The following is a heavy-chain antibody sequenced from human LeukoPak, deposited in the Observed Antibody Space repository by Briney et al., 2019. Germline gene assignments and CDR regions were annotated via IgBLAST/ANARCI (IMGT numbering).Heavy chain of an antibody. CDR1: GYTFTSYY. Sequence: ASVKVSCKASGYTFTSYYMHWVRQAPGQGLEWMGIINPSGGSTSYAQKFQGRVIMTRDTSTSTVYMELSSLRSEDTAVYYCARDHLPYYYGSGSYHYWGQGTLVTVSS. D-gene: IGHD3-10*01. V-gene: IGHV1-46*01. CDR2: INPSGGST. J-gene: IGHJ4*02. CDR3: ARDHLPYYYGSGSYHY.